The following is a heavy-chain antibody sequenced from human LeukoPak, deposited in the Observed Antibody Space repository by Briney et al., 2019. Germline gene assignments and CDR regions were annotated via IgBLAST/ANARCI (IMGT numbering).Heavy chain of an antibody. Sequence: GGSLRLSCAASGFTFSSYGMSWVRQAPGKGLEWVSAISGSGGSTYYADSVEGRFTMSRDNSKNTVYLQMNSLRVDDTAVYYCARRDIVVVVSASDYWGQGTLVTVSS. CDR3: ARRDIVVVVSASDY. V-gene: IGHV3-23*01. J-gene: IGHJ4*02. CDR1: GFTFSSYG. D-gene: IGHD2-15*01. CDR2: ISGSGGST.